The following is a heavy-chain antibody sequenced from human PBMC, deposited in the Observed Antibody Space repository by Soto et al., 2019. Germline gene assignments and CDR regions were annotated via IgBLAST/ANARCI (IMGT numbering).Heavy chain of an antibody. CDR2: ISGSGGST. Sequence: PGGSLRLSCAASGFTFSSYAMSWVRQAPGKGLEWVSAISGSGGSTYYADSVKGRFTISRDNSKNTLYLQMNSLRAEDTAVYYCAKDSFNFDWSSQPPGLCQHWGQGTLVTVSS. V-gene: IGHV3-23*01. CDR1: GFTFSSYA. D-gene: IGHD3-9*01. CDR3: AKDSFNFDWSSQPPGLCQH. J-gene: IGHJ1*01.